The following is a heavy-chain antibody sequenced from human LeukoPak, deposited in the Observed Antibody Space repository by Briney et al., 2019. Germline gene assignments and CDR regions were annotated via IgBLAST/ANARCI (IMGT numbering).Heavy chain of an antibody. V-gene: IGHV3-30-3*01. J-gene: IGHJ4*02. CDR2: ISYDGSNK. Sequence: GGSLRLSCAASGFTFSSYAMHWVRQAPGKGLEWVAVISYDGSNKYYADSVKGRFTISRDNSKNTLYLQMNSPRAEDTAVYYCARDPRRYSSSWYYFDYWGQGTLVTVSS. D-gene: IGHD6-13*01. CDR3: ARDPRRYSSSWYYFDY. CDR1: GFTFSSYA.